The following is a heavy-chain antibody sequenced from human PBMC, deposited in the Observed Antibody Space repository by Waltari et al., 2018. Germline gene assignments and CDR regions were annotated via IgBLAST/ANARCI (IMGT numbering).Heavy chain of an antibody. CDR3: ARDARDWEAVDNTYLDS. CDR2: VGHSGSP. J-gene: IGHJ4*02. Sequence: QLRLQQWGAGLLKPSETLSLTCAVSGGSFNGYYWSWIRQTPGKGLEWIGEVGHSGSPNYSPSLTSRVTVSLDTSNKQVSLTLTSVTAADTGIYYCARDARDWEAVDNTYLDSWGQGTLVAVSS. V-gene: IGHV4-34*01. CDR1: GGSFNGYY. D-gene: IGHD2-21*02.